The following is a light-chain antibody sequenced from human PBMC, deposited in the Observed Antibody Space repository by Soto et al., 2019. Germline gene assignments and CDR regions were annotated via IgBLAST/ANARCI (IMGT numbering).Light chain of an antibody. J-gene: IGLJ1*01. CDR2: DVT. V-gene: IGLV2-14*01. CDR1: SGDVGGYEY. Sequence: QSALSQPASVSGSPGQSITISCTGTSGDVGGYEYVSWYQHQPDKAPKLIIYDVTNRPSGVSTRFSGSKSGNTASLTISGIQTEDEADYYCASITRSSTSVFGTGTKVTVL. CDR3: ASITRSSTSV.